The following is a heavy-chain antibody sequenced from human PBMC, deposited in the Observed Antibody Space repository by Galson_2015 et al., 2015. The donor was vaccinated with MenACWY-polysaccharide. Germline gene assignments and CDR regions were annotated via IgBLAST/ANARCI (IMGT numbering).Heavy chain of an antibody. CDR3: ARAGEGWFDS. J-gene: IGHJ5*01. CDR1: GFTFSSHW. V-gene: IGHV3-7*01. CDR2: IKQDGSEK. Sequence: SLRLSCAAYGFTFSSHWMTWVRQAPGKGLEWVATIKQDGSEKYYVDSVKGRFTISRDNAKNSLSLQMNSLRAEDTAVYYCARAGEGWFDSWGQETLVTVSS. D-gene: IGHD3-10*01.